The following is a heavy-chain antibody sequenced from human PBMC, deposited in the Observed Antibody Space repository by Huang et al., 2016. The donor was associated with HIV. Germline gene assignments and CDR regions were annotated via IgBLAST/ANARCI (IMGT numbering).Heavy chain of an antibody. D-gene: IGHD1-7*01. V-gene: IGHV3-15*07. Sequence: EVQLVESGGGLVKPGGSLRLSCEVSGFSLSSAWMNWLRQAPGKGLEWVGRIKSKTERGTTDYAAPVKGRFTISRDDSKNTLYLQMNSLKTEDTGVYYCTTGTRDYLNAFDIWGQGTKVTVSS. CDR3: TTGTRDYLNAFDI. J-gene: IGHJ3*02. CDR1: GFSLSSAW. CDR2: IKSKTERGTT.